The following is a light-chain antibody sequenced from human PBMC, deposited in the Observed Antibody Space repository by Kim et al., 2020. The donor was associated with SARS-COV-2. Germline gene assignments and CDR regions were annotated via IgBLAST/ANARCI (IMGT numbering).Light chain of an antibody. CDR1: QSVRSN. CDR3: QQYINWPRT. V-gene: IGKV3-15*01. J-gene: IGKJ1*01. CDR2: GAS. Sequence: VSPGERATLSCRASQSVRSNLAWYQQKPGQAPRLLIYGASTRATGIPARFSGGGSGTEFTLTITSLQSEDFAVYYCQQYINWPRTFGQGTKVDIK.